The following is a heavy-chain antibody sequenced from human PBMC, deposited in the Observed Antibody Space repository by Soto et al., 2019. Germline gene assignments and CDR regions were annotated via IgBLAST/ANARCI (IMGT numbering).Heavy chain of an antibody. Sequence: SDTLFFTCALFCLSFVGHNWKWNPQPPGKGLEWIGEINHSGSTNYNPSLKSRVTISVDTSKNQFSLNLSSVTAADTTVYYCARSLGIGYYYGMDVWGQGTTVS. CDR3: ARSLGIGYYYGMDV. J-gene: IGHJ6*02. CDR1: CLSFVGHN. V-gene: IGHV4-34*01. CDR2: INHSGST. D-gene: IGHD3-10*01.